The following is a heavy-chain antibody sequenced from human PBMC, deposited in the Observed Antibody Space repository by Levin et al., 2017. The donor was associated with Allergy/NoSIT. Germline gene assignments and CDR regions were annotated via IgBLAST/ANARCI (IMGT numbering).Heavy chain of an antibody. J-gene: IGHJ6*02. CDR2: FYSSGNS. D-gene: IGHD3-10*01. V-gene: IGHV3-66*01. CDR3: ARGLRGEHYYGMDV. Sequence: TGGSLRLSCAASGFTVSSNYVSWVRQAPGKGLQCVSVFYSSGNSYYADPVKGRFTISRDDSKNTLYLQMNSLRADDTAVYYCARGLRGEHYYGMDVWGRGTTVTVSS. CDR1: GFTVSSNY.